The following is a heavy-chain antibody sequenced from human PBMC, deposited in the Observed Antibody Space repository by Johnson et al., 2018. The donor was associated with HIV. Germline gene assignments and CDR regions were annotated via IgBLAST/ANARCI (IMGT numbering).Heavy chain of an antibody. CDR3: ASEVRGVLDI. CDR1: GFTFDDYA. CDR2: ISWNSGSI. Sequence: EVQLVESGGGLVQPGGSLRLSCAASGFTFDDYAMHWVRQAPGKGLEWVSGISWNSGSIGYADSVKGRFTISRDNSKNTLYLQMNSLRVEDTAVYYCASEVRGVLDIWGQGTMVTVSS. D-gene: IGHD3-10*01. J-gene: IGHJ3*02. V-gene: IGHV3-9*01.